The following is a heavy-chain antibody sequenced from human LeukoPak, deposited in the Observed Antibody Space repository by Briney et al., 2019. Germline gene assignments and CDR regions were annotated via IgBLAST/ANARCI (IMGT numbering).Heavy chain of an antibody. CDR2: ISWNSGSI. V-gene: IGHV3-9*01. Sequence: GGSLRLSCAASGFTFDDYAMHWVRQAPGKGLEWVSGISWNSGSIGYADSVKGRFTISRDNAKNSLYLQMNSLRAEDTALYYCAKDSSSSWYGGGFAYWGQGTLVIVSS. CDR1: GFTFDDYA. D-gene: IGHD6-13*01. CDR3: AKDSSSSWYGGGFAY. J-gene: IGHJ4*02.